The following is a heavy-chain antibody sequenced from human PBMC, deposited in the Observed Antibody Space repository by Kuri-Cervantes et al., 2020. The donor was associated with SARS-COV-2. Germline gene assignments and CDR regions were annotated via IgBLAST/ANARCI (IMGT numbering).Heavy chain of an antibody. CDR1: GFTFSNPW. V-gene: IGHV3-15*01. Sequence: GESLKISCAASGFTFSNPWMSWVRQAPGKGLEWVGRIKSKTDGGTTDYAAPVKGRFTISRDDSKNTLYLQMNSLKTEDTAVYYCTTDKGYSGSYFDWFDPWGQGTLVTVSS. CDR3: TTDKGYSGSYFDWFDP. CDR2: IKSKTDGGTT. J-gene: IGHJ5*02. D-gene: IGHD1-26*01.